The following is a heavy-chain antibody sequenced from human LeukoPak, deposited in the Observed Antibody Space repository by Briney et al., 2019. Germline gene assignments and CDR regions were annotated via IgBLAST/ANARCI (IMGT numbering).Heavy chain of an antibody. CDR1: GFTFISYA. D-gene: IGHD3-3*01. V-gene: IGHV3-23*01. J-gene: IGHJ6*03. CDR3: ARARSFDFWSFMDV. CDR2: ISGSGAST. Sequence: PGGSLRLSCAASGFTFISYAMSWVRQAPGKGLEWVSGISGSGASTYYADSLKGRFTISKDNSREVLYLQMNSLGVEDAAIYYCARARSFDFWSFMDVWGKGTTVTVSS.